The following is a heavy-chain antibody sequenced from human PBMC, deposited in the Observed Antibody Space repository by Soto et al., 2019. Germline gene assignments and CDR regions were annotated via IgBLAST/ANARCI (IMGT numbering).Heavy chain of an antibody. J-gene: IGHJ4*02. CDR2: IYYSGST. Sequence: PSETLSLTCTVSGGSISSRGYYWGWIRQPPGKGLEWIGTIYYSGSTYYNPSLKSRVTISVDTSKNQFSLKLSSVTAADTAVYYCARGYCSGGTCYRFNFDNWGQGTLVTVSS. CDR3: ARGYCSGGTCYRFNFDN. V-gene: IGHV4-39*07. CDR1: GGSISSRGYY. D-gene: IGHD2-15*01.